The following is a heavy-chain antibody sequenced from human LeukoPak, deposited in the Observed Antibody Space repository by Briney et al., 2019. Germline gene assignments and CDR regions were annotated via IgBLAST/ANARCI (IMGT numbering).Heavy chain of an antibody. D-gene: IGHD6-19*01. CDR1: GGSISSYY. CDR2: INHSGST. J-gene: IGHJ4*02. Sequence: PSETLSLTCTVSGGSISSYYWSWIRQPPGKGLEWIGDINHSGSTNFNPSLKSRVTISVDTSKNQFSLNLSSVTAADTAVYYCARLRDTSGWYPGHFDYWGQGTLVTVSS. V-gene: IGHV4-34*01. CDR3: ARLRDTSGWYPGHFDY.